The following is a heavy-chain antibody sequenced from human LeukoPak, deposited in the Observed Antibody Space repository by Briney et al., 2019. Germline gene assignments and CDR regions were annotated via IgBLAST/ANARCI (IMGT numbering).Heavy chain of an antibody. Sequence: GASVKVSCKASGYTFTGYYMHWVRQAPGQGLEWMGWINPNSGGTNYAQKFQGWVTMTRDTSISTAYMELSRLRSDDTAVYYCARGRNTYYYDSSGYYYSPSLTFDIWGQGTMVTVSS. CDR2: INPNSGGT. J-gene: IGHJ3*02. CDR1: GYTFTGYY. CDR3: ARGRNTYYYDSSGYYYSPSLTFDI. V-gene: IGHV1-2*04. D-gene: IGHD3-22*01.